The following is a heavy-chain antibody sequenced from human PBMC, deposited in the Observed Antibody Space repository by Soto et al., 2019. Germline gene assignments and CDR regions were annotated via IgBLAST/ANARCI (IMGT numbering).Heavy chain of an antibody. Sequence: SVTLSLTRPVCDGSIIQYCSSWLRQPTGKGLEWIGYIYYSGSTNYNPSLKSRVTISVDTSKNQFSLKLSSVTAADTAVYYCARSQLRTCSSTSCYHFDYWGQGTLVTVSS. CDR2: IYYSGST. CDR3: ARSQLRTCSSTSCYHFDY. V-gene: IGHV4-59*08. CDR1: DGSIIQYC. J-gene: IGHJ4*02. D-gene: IGHD2-2*01.